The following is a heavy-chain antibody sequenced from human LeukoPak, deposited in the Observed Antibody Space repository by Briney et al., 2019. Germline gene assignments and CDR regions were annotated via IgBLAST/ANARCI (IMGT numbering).Heavy chain of an antibody. D-gene: IGHD1-7*01. CDR2: VSYSGNT. CDR1: GGSVSSGTYY. V-gene: IGHV4-61*01. CDR3: AAGNYYFDY. Sequence: SETLSLTCTVSGGSVSSGTYYWSWIRQPPGKELEWIGCVSYSGNTHYNPSLKSRVTISKDTSKNQFSLNLNSVTAADTAVYYFAAGNYYFDYWGQGTLVTVSS. J-gene: IGHJ4*02.